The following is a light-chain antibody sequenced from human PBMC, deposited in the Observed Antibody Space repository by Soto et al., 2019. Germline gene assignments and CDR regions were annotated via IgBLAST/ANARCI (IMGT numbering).Light chain of an antibody. J-gene: IGKJ4*01. CDR2: GAS. CDR1: QSVNSAY. V-gene: IGKV3-20*01. CDR3: QQYGTSPLS. Sequence: EIVLTQSPGTLSLSPGERATLSCRASQSVNSAYLAWYQQKPGQAPRLLIYGASNRATGIPDRFSGSGSGTHFTVTISGLDPEDFAVYYCQQYGTSPLSFGGGTRWIS.